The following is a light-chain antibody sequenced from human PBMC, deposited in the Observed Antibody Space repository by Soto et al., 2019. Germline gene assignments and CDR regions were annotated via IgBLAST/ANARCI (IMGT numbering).Light chain of an antibody. CDR1: QGISSA. J-gene: IGKJ4*01. CDR3: QQFNSYPLT. CDR2: DAS. V-gene: IGKV1-13*02. Sequence: AIQLTQSPSSLSSSVGDRVTITCRASQGISSAFAWYQQQQGKAPNLLIYDASSLESGVPSRFSGSGSGTDFTLTISSLQPEDFATYYCQQFNSYPLTFGGGTKVEIK.